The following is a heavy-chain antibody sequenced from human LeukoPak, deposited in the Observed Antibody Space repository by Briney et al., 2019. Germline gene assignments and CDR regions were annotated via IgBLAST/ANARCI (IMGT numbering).Heavy chain of an antibody. CDR3: AKIQGYCSSTNCRPYSTSWPFSY. D-gene: IGHD2-2*01. J-gene: IGHJ4*02. CDR2: ISGDGGST. CDR1: GFNFADSA. Sequence: PGGSMRLSCAASGFNFADSAMHWVREAPGKGLEWVSLISGDGGSTYYADPVKGRFSISRDNSKNSLYLQMNSLRIEDTALYYCAKIQGYCSSTNCRPYSTSWPFSYWGQGTLVTVAS. V-gene: IGHV3-43*02.